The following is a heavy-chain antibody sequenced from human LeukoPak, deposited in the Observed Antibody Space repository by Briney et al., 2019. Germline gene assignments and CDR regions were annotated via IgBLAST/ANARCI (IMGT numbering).Heavy chain of an antibody. D-gene: IGHD5-24*01. CDR3: ARDLGSRDGYRTPRYYFDY. CDR2: ISYDGSNK. Sequence: GGSLRLSCAASGFTFSSYAMHWVRQAPGKGLEWVAVISYDGSNKYYADSVKGRFTISRDNSKNTLYLQMNSLRAEDTAVYYCARDLGSRDGYRTPRYYFDYWGQGTLVTVSS. CDR1: GFTFSSYA. V-gene: IGHV3-30*04. J-gene: IGHJ4*02.